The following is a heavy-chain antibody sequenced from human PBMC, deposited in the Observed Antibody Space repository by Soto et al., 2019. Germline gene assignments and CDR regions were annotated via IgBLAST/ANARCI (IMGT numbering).Heavy chain of an antibody. D-gene: IGHD5-12*01. J-gene: IGHJ6*02. CDR1: GGSFSGYY. CDR3: ERDSIVATILGYYYYGMDV. CDR2: INHSGST. Sequence: SETLSLTCAVYGGSFSGYYWSWIRQPPGKGLEWIGEINHSGSTNYNPSLKSRVTISVDTSKNQFSLKQSSVTAADTAVYYCERDSIVATILGYYYYGMDVWGQGTTVTVSS. V-gene: IGHV4-34*01.